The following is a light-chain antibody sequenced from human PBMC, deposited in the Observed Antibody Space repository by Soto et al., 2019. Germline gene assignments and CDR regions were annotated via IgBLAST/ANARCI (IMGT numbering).Light chain of an antibody. V-gene: IGKV1-5*01. CDR3: QQYSSYPLT. Sequence: DIQMTQSPSSLSVSVGDRVTITCRASETINTWLAWYQQKPGKAPKILIYDAPKLERGVPSRLSGSGSGAEFTLTISSLQPDDLATYYCQQYSSYPLTFGGGTKVE. J-gene: IGKJ4*01. CDR2: DAP. CDR1: ETINTW.